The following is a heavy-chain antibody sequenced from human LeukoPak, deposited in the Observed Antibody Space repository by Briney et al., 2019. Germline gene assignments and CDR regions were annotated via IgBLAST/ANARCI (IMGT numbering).Heavy chain of an antibody. V-gene: IGHV4-59*01. CDR3: ARGGWRSSGQIDY. CDR2: IYYSGST. D-gene: IGHD6-19*01. CDR1: GGSISSYY. J-gene: IGHJ4*02. Sequence: SETLSLTCTVSGGSISSYYWSWIRQPPGKGLEWIGYIYYSGSTNYNPSLKSRVTISVDTSKNQFPLKLSSVTAADTAVYYCARGGWRSSGQIDYWGQGTLVTVSS.